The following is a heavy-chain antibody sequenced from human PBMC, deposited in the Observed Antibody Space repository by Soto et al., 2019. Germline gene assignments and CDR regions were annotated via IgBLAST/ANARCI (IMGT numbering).Heavy chain of an antibody. CDR2: INAGNGNT. Sequence: VSVKVSCKASGYTFTSYAMHWVRQAPGQRLEWMGWINAGNGNTKYSQKFQGRVTITRDTSASTAYMELSSLRSEDTAVYYCGYSSSSPPFFDYWGQGTLVTVSS. CDR1: GYTFTSYA. D-gene: IGHD6-6*01. J-gene: IGHJ4*02. V-gene: IGHV1-3*01. CDR3: GYSSSSPPFFDY.